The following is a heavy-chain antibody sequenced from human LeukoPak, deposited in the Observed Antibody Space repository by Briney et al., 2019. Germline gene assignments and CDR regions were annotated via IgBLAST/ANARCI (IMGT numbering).Heavy chain of an antibody. Sequence: GRSLRLSCAASGFTFSSYGMPWVRQAPGKGLEWVAVISYDGSNKYYADSVKGRFTISRDNSKNTLYLQMNSLRAEDTAVYYCAKDFYSSSHYYFDYWGQGTLVTVSS. CDR3: AKDFYSSSHYYFDY. J-gene: IGHJ4*02. CDR2: ISYDGSNK. D-gene: IGHD6-13*01. CDR1: GFTFSSYG. V-gene: IGHV3-30*18.